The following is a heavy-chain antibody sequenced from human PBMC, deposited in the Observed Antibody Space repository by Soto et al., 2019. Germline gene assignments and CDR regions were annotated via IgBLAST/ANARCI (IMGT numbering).Heavy chain of an antibody. CDR2: INSDGSST. D-gene: IGHD2-15*01. CDR3: VRTSLVVAAATREDY. V-gene: IGHV3-74*01. Sequence: GGSLRLSCXASGFTFSSYWMHWVRQAPGKGLVWVSRINSDGSSTSYADSVKGRFTISRDNAKNTLYLQMNSLGAEDTAVYYCVRTSLVVAAATREDYWGQGTLVTVSS. CDR1: GFTFSSYW. J-gene: IGHJ4*02.